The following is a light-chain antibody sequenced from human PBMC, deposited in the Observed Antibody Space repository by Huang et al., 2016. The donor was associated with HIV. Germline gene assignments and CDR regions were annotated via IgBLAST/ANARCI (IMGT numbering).Light chain of an antibody. CDR3: QQRSSWPPFT. CDR2: DSS. J-gene: IGKJ3*01. Sequence: EILLTQSPATLSLSPGERATLSCRASQSISNFLSWYQQRPGQPPMLLIYDSSTRATGIPDWFIGSGSGTDFTLTISTLEPEDFAVYYCQQRSSWPPFTFGPGTKVDFK. CDR1: QSISNF. V-gene: IGKV3-11*01.